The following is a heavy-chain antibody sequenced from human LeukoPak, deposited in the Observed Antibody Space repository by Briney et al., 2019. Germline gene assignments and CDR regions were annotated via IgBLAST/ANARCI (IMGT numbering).Heavy chain of an antibody. V-gene: IGHV3-7*03. CDR3: AKSEGGWFPATAYFDY. Sequence: PGGSLRLSCAASGFTFSSYWMTWIRQAPGKGLEWVANIKGDESAKYYVDSVKGRFTISRDNAYNSLYLQMNSLRAEDTALYYCAKSEGGWFPATAYFDYWGQGTLVTVSS. CDR1: GFTFSSYW. J-gene: IGHJ4*02. CDR2: IKGDESAK. D-gene: IGHD6-19*01.